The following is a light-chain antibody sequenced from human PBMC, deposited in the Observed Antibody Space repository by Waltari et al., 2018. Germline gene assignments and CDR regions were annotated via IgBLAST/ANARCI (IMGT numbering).Light chain of an antibody. CDR2: KGI. V-gene: IGLV8-61*01. CDR3: SRYMGSGVWV. J-gene: IGLJ3*02. Sequence: QTVVPQEPSFSVSPVRAGTPSCAFSSGSVSSTSSPTWYQQTPGQPPRTLVYKGISRSSGVPDRFSGSILGNTAALTITGAQADDESDYYCSRYMGSGVWVFGGGTKLTVL. CDR1: SGSVSSTSS.